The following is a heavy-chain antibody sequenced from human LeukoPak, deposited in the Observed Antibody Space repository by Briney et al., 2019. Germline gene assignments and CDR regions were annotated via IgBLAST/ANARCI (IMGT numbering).Heavy chain of an antibody. Sequence: SETLSLTCTVSGDSVSGHYWSWIRQPPGKGLEWIGHVFYTGTTKYHPSLKSRIAISVDTSSNQFSLKLRSVTTADTAVYYCARGITVTTTSDHLDFWGQGILVTVPS. J-gene: IGHJ4*02. CDR2: VFYTGTT. CDR1: GDSVSGHY. V-gene: IGHV4-59*02. CDR3: ARGITVTTTSDHLDF. D-gene: IGHD4-17*01.